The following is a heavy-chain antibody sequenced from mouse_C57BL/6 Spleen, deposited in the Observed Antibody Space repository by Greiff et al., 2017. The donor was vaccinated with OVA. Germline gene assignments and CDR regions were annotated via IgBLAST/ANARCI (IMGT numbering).Heavy chain of an antibody. D-gene: IGHD1-1*01. CDR2: INPSNGGT. CDR1: GYTFTSYW. J-gene: IGHJ1*03. V-gene: IGHV1-53*01. CDR3: AFITTVVGDYWYFDV. Sequence: QVQLKQPGTELVKPGASVKLSCKASGYTFTSYWMHWVKQRPGQGLEWIGNINPSNGGTNYNEKFKSKATLTVDKSSSTAYMQLSSLTSEDSAVYYCAFITTVVGDYWYFDVWGTGTTVTVSS.